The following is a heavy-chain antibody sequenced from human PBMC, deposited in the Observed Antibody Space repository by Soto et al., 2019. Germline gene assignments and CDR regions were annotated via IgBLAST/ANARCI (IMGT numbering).Heavy chain of an antibody. J-gene: IGHJ6*02. V-gene: IGHV1-69*12. CDR2: IMPVFPTP. CDR3: ARDKDRQQLGGNYYYIMDV. CDR1: GGTFRTSA. Sequence: QVQLVQSGAEVKKPGSSVKVSCKTSGGTFRTSAISWVRQAPGHGLEWMGGIMPVFPTPDYAQKFQGRVTIPADESQSTAYMELSSLGSEDTAVYYCARDKDRQQLGGNYYYIMDVWGQGTTVTVSS. D-gene: IGHD3-3*02.